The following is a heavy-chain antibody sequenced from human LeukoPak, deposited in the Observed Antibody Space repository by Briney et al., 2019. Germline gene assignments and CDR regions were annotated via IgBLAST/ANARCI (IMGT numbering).Heavy chain of an antibody. CDR2: ISGSGGST. V-gene: IGHV3-23*01. J-gene: IGHJ4*02. CDR3: AKDRDYYDSSGQIDY. Sequence: GGSLRLSCAASGFTFSSYAMGWVRQAPGKGLEWVSAISGSGGSTYYADSVKGRFTISRDNSKNTLYLQMNSLRAEDTAVYYCAKDRDYYDSSGQIDYWGQGTLVTVSS. D-gene: IGHD3-22*01. CDR1: GFTFSSYA.